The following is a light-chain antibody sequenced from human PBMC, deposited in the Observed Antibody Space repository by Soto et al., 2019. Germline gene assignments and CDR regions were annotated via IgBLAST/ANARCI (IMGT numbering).Light chain of an antibody. Sequence: EIVLTQSPGTLSLSTGDRATLSCRASQSVSSSYLAWYQQKPGQAPRLLMFAASSRANGIPDRFGGSGSGTDFTLTISRLEPEDFAVYYCQHYGSSPPITFGQGTRLEI. V-gene: IGKV3-20*01. J-gene: IGKJ5*01. CDR2: AAS. CDR3: QHYGSSPPIT. CDR1: QSVSSSY.